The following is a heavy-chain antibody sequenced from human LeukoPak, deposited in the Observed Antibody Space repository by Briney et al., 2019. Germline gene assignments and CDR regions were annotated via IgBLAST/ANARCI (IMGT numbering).Heavy chain of an antibody. CDR3: AWAPLYSSGWYGPSGTHNWFDP. J-gene: IGHJ5*02. CDR2: IYYSGST. CDR1: GGSISSSSYY. D-gene: IGHD6-19*01. Sequence: PLETLSLTSTVSGGSISSSSYYWGWIRQPPGKGLEWIGSIYYSGSTYYNPSLKSRVTISVDTSKNQFSLKLSSVTAADTAVYYCAWAPLYSSGWYGPSGTHNWFDPWGQGTLVTVSS. V-gene: IGHV4-39*07.